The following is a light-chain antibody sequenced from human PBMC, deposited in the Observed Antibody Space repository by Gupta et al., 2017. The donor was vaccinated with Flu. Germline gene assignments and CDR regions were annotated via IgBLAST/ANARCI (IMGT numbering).Light chain of an antibody. CDR2: WAS. CDR1: QSVLYSSNNKNY. CDR3: QQDDSTPWT. V-gene: IGKV4-1*01. Sequence: DIVMTQSPDPLAVSLGDRATINCKSSQSVLYSSNNKNYLAWYQQKPGQPPKLLIYWASTRESGVPDRFSGSGSGTDFTLTISSLQAEDVAVYYCQQDDSTPWTFGQGTKVEIK. J-gene: IGKJ1*01.